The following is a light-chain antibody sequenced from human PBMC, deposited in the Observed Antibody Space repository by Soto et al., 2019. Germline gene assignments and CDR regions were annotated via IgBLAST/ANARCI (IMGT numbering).Light chain of an antibody. CDR3: QQRSNWPRT. V-gene: IGKV3-11*01. CDR1: QSVSSY. J-gene: IGKJ1*01. CDR2: DAS. Sequence: EIVLTKSPATLSLSPGERATLSCRASQSVSSYLAWYQQKPGQAPRLLIYDASNRATGIPARFSGSGSGTDFTLTISTLEPADFAAYYCQQRSNWPRTFGQGTKVDIK.